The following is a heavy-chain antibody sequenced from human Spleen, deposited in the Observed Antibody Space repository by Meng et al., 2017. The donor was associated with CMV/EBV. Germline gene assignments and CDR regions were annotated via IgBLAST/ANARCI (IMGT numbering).Heavy chain of an antibody. V-gene: IGHV3-74*01. J-gene: IGHJ5*02. D-gene: IGHD2-2*01. CDR2: INSDGSTT. CDR3: AKSLGYCSSTSCLLDDWFDP. CDR1: GFTFSSDW. Sequence: GESLKISCAASGFTFSSDWMHWVRQAPGKGLVWVSRINSDGSTTSYADSVKGRFTISRDNSKNTLYLQMNSLRAEDTAVYYCAKSLGYCSSTSCLLDDWFDPWGQGTLVTVSS.